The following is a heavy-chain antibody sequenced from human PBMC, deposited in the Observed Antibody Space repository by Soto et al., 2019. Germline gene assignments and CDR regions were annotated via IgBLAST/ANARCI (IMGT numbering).Heavy chain of an antibody. V-gene: IGHV4-31*03. CDR3: ARDLGDATDAFDI. J-gene: IGHJ3*02. Sequence: VQLQEAGPGLVKPSQTLSLTCTVSGGSISSGGYYWSWIRQPPGKGLEWIGYIYYSGSTYYNPSLKSRVTISVDTSKNQFSLKLSSVTAADTAVYYCARDLGDATDAFDIWGQGTMVTVSS. D-gene: IGHD3-10*01. CDR2: IYYSGST. CDR1: GGSISSGGYY.